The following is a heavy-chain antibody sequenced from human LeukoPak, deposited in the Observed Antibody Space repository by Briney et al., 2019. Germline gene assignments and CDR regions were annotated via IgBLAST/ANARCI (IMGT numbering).Heavy chain of an antibody. J-gene: IGHJ4*02. CDR2: ISSSSSYT. CDR3: ARVVGEGYPDY. D-gene: IGHD2-2*01. CDR1: GFTFSDYY. Sequence: PGGSLRLSCAASGFTFSDYYMSWIRQAPGKGLEWVSYISSSSSYTNCADSVKGRFTISRDNAKNSLYLQMNSLRAEDTAVYYCARVVGEGYPDYWGQGTLVTVSS. V-gene: IGHV3-11*06.